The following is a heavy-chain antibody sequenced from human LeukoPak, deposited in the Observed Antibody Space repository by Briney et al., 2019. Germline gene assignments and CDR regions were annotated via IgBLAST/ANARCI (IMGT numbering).Heavy chain of an antibody. V-gene: IGHV3-21*01. J-gene: IGHJ3*02. CDR3: ARDEWGDAFDI. Sequence: GGSLRLSCAASGSTFSSYSMNWVRQAPGKGLEWVSSISSSSSYIHSADSVRGRFTISRDNAKNSLFLQMNSLRAEDTAVYYCARDEWGDAFDIWGQGTMVTVFS. CDR1: GSTFSSYS. D-gene: IGHD1-26*01. CDR2: ISSSSSYI.